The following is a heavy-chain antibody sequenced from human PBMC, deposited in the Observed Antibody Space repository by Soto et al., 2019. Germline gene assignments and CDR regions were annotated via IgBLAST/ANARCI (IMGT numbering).Heavy chain of an antibody. Sequence: ASVKVSCKASGYTFNSYYMHWVRQAPGQGLERMGIINPSGGSTSYAQKKKGRVTMTRDTSTSTVHKELSSLKSEEAAEYYRERAPGTMVRGVPGRYFDYWGQGTLVTVSS. CDR1: GYTFNSYY. J-gene: IGHJ4*02. CDR2: INPSGGST. CDR3: ERAPGTMVRGVPGRYFDY. V-gene: IGHV1-46*02. D-gene: IGHD3-10*01.